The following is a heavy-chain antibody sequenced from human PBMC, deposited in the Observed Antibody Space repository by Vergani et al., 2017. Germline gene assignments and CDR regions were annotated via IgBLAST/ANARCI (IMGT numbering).Heavy chain of an antibody. CDR3: ARKLTGEGDWFDP. CDR2: INPNSGGT. CDR1: GYTFTGYY. V-gene: IGHV1-2*02. J-gene: IGHJ5*02. Sequence: VQLVQSGAAVKKPGASVQVSCKASGYTFTGYYMHWVRQAPGQGLEWMGWINPNSGGTNYAQKFQGRITMTRDTSISTAYMELSRLRSDDTAVYYWARKLTGEGDWFDPWGQGTLVTVSS. D-gene: IGHD7-27*01.